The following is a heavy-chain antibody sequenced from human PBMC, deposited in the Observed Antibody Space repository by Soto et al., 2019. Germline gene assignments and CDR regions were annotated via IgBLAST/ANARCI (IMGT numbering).Heavy chain of an antibody. CDR1: GDTFTSYG. CDR3: ARPGRSSWYGEGGYYYYGMDV. D-gene: IGHD6-13*01. CDR2: ISAYNGNT. V-gene: IGHV1-18*01. J-gene: IGHJ6*02. Sequence: GASVKVSCKACGDTFTSYGISWVRQAPGQGLEWMGWISAYNGNTNYAQKFQGRVTITADESTSTAYMELSSLRSEDTAVYYCARPGRSSWYGEGGYYYYGMDVWGQGTTVTVSS.